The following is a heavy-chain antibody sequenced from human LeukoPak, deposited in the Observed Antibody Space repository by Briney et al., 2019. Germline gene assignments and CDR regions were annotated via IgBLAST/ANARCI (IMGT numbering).Heavy chain of an antibody. J-gene: IGHJ5*02. CDR1: GFTFSSYW. V-gene: IGHV3-7*05. CDR2: IKQDGSEE. D-gene: IGHD6-19*01. CDR3: AREPGVAIAVAGTPTGWFDP. Sequence: PGGSLRLSCAASGFTFSSYWMSWVRQAPGKGLEWVANIKQDGSEEYYVDSVKGRFTISRDNAKNSLYLQMNSLRAEDTAVYYCAREPGVAIAVAGTPTGWFDPWGQGTLVTVSS.